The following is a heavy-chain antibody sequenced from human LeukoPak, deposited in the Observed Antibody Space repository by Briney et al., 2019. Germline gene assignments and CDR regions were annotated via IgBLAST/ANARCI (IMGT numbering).Heavy chain of an antibody. CDR1: GYGFSSYW. V-gene: IGHV5-51*01. CDR3: ARLGRPYSSSPNWFDP. CDR2: IYPGDSDT. J-gene: IGHJ5*02. Sequence: GESLQISCKGSGYGFSSYWIGWVRQMPGKGLEWMGMIYPGDSDTRYSPSFQGQVTISADKSINTAYLQWSSLKASDTAMYYCARLGRPYSSSPNWFDPWGQGTLVTVSS. D-gene: IGHD6-13*01.